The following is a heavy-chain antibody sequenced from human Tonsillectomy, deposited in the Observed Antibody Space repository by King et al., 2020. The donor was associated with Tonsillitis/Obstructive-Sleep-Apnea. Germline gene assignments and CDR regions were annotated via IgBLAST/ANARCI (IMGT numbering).Heavy chain of an antibody. CDR1: GYTFSSYY. D-gene: IGHD5-24*01. V-gene: IGHV1-46*01. J-gene: IGHJ3*01. CDR3: ARARGGDGYIRGVGAFVF. CDR2: IKPSGGST. Sequence: VQLVESGAEVKKPGASVKVSCKASGYTFSSYYIHWVRQAPGQGLEWMGIIKPSGGSTTHAQRFQGRVTMTRDTSTSTLYMELTNLRSEDTALYYCARARGGDGYIRGVGAFVFWGQGTMVTASS.